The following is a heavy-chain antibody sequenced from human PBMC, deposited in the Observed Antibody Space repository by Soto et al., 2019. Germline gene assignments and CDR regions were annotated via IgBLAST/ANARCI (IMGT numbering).Heavy chain of an antibody. J-gene: IGHJ6*02. CDR1: GYTFTGCY. CDR2: INPNSGGT. Sequence: ASVKVSCKASGYTFTGCYMHWVRQAPGQGLEWMGWINPNSGGTNYAQKFQGWVTMTRDTSISTAYMELSRLRSDDTAVYYCARGPLAAAADYYYGMDVWGQGTTVTVSS. V-gene: IGHV1-2*04. CDR3: ARGPLAAAADYYYGMDV. D-gene: IGHD2-15*01.